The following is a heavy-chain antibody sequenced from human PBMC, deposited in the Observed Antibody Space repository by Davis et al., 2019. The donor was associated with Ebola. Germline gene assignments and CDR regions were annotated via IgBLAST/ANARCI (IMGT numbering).Heavy chain of an antibody. J-gene: IGHJ5*02. CDR1: GHSFTNYG. CDR3: VTNDDDSSGYSDH. Sequence: ASVKVSCKASGHSFTNYGISWVRQAPGQGLEWMGWISGNSGNTNYEQKVQGRVTMTIDTSTNTVYMELRSLRSDDTAVYYCVTNDDDSSGYSDHWGQGTQVTVSS. D-gene: IGHD3-22*01. CDR2: ISGNSGNT. V-gene: IGHV1-18*04.